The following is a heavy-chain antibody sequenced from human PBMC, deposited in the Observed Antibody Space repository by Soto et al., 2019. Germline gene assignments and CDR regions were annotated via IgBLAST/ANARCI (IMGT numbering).Heavy chain of an antibody. V-gene: IGHV1-69*13. J-gene: IGHJ6*02. CDR1: GVTFSSYA. Sequence: SVKVSGKASGVTFSSYAISWVRQAPGQGLEWMGGIIPIFGTANYAQKFQGRVTITADESTSTAYMELSSLRSEDTAVYYCARIVQQPGYYGMDVWGQGTTVTVSS. CDR2: IIPIFGTA. D-gene: IGHD6-13*01. CDR3: ARIVQQPGYYGMDV.